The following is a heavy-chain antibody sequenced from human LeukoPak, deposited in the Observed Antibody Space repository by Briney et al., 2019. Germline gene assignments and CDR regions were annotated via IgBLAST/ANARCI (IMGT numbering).Heavy chain of an antibody. Sequence: SVKVSCKASGGTFSSYAISWVRQAPGQGLEWMGGIIPIFGTANYAQKFQGRVTITADESTSTAYMELSSLRSEDAAVYYCARDCSSTCCSGNWFDPWGQGTLVTVSS. V-gene: IGHV1-69*13. D-gene: IGHD2-2*01. CDR1: GGTFSSYA. CDR3: ARDCSSTCCSGNWFDP. J-gene: IGHJ5*02. CDR2: IIPIFGTA.